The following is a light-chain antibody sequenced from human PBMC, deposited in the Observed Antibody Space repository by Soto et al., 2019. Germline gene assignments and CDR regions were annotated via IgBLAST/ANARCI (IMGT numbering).Light chain of an antibody. Sequence: EIVLTQSPGTLSLSPGERATLSCRASQSVSDSYLAWYQQKPGQAPRLLIYASSRATGIPDRFSGSGSGTDFTLSISRLEPEDFAVYDCQHYGTSALFGPGTRVDIK. J-gene: IGKJ3*01. CDR1: QSVSDSY. CDR2: AS. V-gene: IGKV3-20*01. CDR3: QHYGTSAL.